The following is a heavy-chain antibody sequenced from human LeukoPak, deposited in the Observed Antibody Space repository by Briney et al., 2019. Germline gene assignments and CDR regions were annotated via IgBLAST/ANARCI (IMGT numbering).Heavy chain of an antibody. D-gene: IGHD2-21*01. CDR3: ARDLVLINYYYYAMDV. J-gene: IGHJ6*02. Sequence: PGGSLRLSCAASGFSFSDYSMNWVRQAPGKGLEWVSYMTSSSDTIHYADSVKGRFTISRDNAKNSLYPQMNSLRAGDTAVYYCARDLVLINYYYYAMDVWGQGTTVTVSS. V-gene: IGHV3-48*04. CDR1: GFSFSDYS. CDR2: MTSSSDTI.